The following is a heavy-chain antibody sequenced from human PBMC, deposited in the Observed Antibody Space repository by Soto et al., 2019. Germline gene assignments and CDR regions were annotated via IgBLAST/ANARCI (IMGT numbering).Heavy chain of an antibody. CDR3: SPTKPRPGRYSSSWSLDY. V-gene: IGHV3-15*01. D-gene: IGHD6-13*01. Sequence: GGSLRLSCAASGFTFSNAWMSWVRQAPGKGLEWVGRIKSKTDGGTTDYAAPVKGRFTISRDDSKNTLYLQMNSLKTEDTAVYYCSPTKPRPGRYSSSWSLDYWGQGTLVTVYS. CDR1: GFTFSNAW. J-gene: IGHJ4*02. CDR2: IKSKTDGGTT.